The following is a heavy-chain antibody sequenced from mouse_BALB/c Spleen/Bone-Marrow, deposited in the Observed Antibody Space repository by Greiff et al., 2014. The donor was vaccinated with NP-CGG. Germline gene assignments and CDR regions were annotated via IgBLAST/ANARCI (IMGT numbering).Heavy chain of an antibody. D-gene: IGHD1-1*01. J-gene: IGHJ2*01. V-gene: IGHV3-2*02. CDR3: ARSNYYGSSYCYFDY. CDR1: GYSITSDYA. Sequence: EVKLQESGPGLVKPSQSLSLTCTVTGYSITSDYAWNWIRQFPGNKLEWMGYIGYSDSTSYNPSLKSRTSITRDTSKNQFFLQLNSVTAEDTATYYCARSNYYGSSYCYFDYWGQGTTLTVSS. CDR2: IGYSDST.